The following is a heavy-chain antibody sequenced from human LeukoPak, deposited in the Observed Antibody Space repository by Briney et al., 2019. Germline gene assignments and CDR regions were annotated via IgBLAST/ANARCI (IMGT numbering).Heavy chain of an antibody. D-gene: IGHD4-11*01. J-gene: IGHJ5*02. CDR3: AKGTYYSNCEWFDP. V-gene: IGHV3-30*02. Sequence: GGSLRLSCAASGFTFSSYGMHWVRQAPGKGLEWVAFIRYDGSNKYYADSVKGRFTISRDNSKNTLYLQMNSLRAEDTAVYYCAKGTYYSNCEWFDPWGQGTLVTVSS. CDR2: IRYDGSNK. CDR1: GFTFSSYG.